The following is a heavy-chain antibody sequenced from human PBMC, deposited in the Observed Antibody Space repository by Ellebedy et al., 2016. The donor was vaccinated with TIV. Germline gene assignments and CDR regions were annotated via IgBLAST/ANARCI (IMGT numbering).Heavy chain of an antibody. Sequence: SETLSLXXAVYGGSFSGYYWSWIRQPPGKGLEWIGEINHSGSTNYNPSLKSRVTISVDTSKNQFSLKLSSVTAADTAVYYCARGRDYYGSGSYSDFDYWGQGTLVTVSS. D-gene: IGHD3-10*01. CDR1: GGSFSGYY. V-gene: IGHV4-34*01. CDR2: INHSGST. CDR3: ARGRDYYGSGSYSDFDY. J-gene: IGHJ4*02.